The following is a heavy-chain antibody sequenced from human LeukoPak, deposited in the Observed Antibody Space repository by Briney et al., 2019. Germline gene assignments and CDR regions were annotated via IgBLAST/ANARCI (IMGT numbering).Heavy chain of an antibody. J-gene: IGHJ4*02. CDR1: GFTFGTYA. CDR2: ISTNGGST. D-gene: IGHD6-19*01. Sequence: GGSLRLSCSASGFTFGTYALHWVRQAPRQGLEHVSAISTNGGSTYYADSVKGRFTISRDNSKNTLYLQMSSLRPEDTAVYYCVKIGSGWYFDYWGQGTLVTVSS. CDR3: VKIGSGWYFDY. V-gene: IGHV3-64D*06.